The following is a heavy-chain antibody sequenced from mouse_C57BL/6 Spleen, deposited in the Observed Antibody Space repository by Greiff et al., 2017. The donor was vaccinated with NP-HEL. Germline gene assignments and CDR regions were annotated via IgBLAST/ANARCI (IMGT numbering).Heavy chain of an antibody. CDR1: GYTFTSYW. CDR3: ARRGKDHYGSSYDYAMDY. J-gene: IGHJ4*01. Sequence: QVQLQQPGAELVRPGSSVKLSCKASGYTFTSYWMHWVKQRPIQGLEWIGNIDPSDSETHYNQKFKDKATLTVDKSSSTAYMQLSSLTSEDSAVYYCARRGKDHYGSSYDYAMDYWGQGTSVTVSS. CDR2: IDPSDSET. D-gene: IGHD1-1*01. V-gene: IGHV1-52*01.